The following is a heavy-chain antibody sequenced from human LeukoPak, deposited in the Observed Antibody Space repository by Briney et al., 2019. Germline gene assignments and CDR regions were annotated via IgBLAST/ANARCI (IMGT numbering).Heavy chain of an antibody. Sequence: PGGSLRLSCVASGFAFSDHYMDWIRQASGKGLEWVSYVSSSGGTISYADSVKGRFSISRDNAKKSLYLQMNSLRAEDTAVYYCARGPVSSSGFFDYWGQGTLVTVSS. D-gene: IGHD3-22*01. CDR2: VSSSGGTI. CDR1: GFAFSDHY. J-gene: IGHJ4*02. V-gene: IGHV3-11*01. CDR3: ARGPVSSSGFFDY.